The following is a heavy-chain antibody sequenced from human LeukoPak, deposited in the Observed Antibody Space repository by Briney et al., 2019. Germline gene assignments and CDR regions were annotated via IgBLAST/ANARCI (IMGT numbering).Heavy chain of an antibody. CDR3: ARSNYGSGSYYASDAFDI. Sequence: GGSLRLSCAASGFPFSSSNINWVRQAPGKGLEWVSYISGSGNTIYYIDSVKGRFTISRDNAKNSLYLQMNSLRAEDTAVYYCARSNYGSGSYYASDAFDIWGQGTMVTVSS. V-gene: IGHV3-48*04. CDR2: ISGSGNTI. J-gene: IGHJ3*02. CDR1: GFPFSSSN. D-gene: IGHD3-10*01.